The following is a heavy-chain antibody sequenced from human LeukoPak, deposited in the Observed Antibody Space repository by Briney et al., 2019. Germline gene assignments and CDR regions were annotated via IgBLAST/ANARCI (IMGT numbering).Heavy chain of an antibody. CDR3: ARDRGSGWYDY. J-gene: IGHJ4*02. CDR2: ISSSSSYI. D-gene: IGHD6-19*01. V-gene: IGHV3-21*01. CDR1: GFTFSSYS. Sequence: VGSLRLSCAASGFTFSSYSMNWVRQAPGKGLEWVSSISSSSSYIYYADSVKGRFTISRDNAKNSLYLQMNSLRAEDTAVYYCARDRGSGWYDYWGQGTLVTVSS.